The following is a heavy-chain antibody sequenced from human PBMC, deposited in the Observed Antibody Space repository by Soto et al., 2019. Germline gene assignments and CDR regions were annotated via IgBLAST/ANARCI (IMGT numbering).Heavy chain of an antibody. CDR1: GFTFSSYW. D-gene: IGHD1-26*01. J-gene: IGHJ6*02. Sequence: HPGGSLRLSCAASGFTFSSYWMSWVRQAPGKGLEWVANIKQDGSEKYYVDSVKGRFTISRDNAKNSLYLQMNSLRAEDTAVYYCARDASWELPTSLGGMDVWGQGTTVTVSS. CDR2: IKQDGSEK. V-gene: IGHV3-7*03. CDR3: ARDASWELPTSLGGMDV.